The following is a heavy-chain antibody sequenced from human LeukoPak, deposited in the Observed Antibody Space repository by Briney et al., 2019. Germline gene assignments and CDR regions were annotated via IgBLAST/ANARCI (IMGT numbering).Heavy chain of an antibody. CDR2: IYSSGST. CDR3: ARMPKGAAFDI. V-gene: IGHV4-59*01. Sequence: TSETLSLTCSVSGGSITGDYWSWIRQPPGKGLEWIGYIYSSGSTKYNPSLQSRVTISVDTSKNQFSLKLTSVTAADTAVYYCARMPKGAAFDIWGQGTMVTVSS. J-gene: IGHJ3*02. CDR1: GGSITGDY. D-gene: IGHD2-2*01.